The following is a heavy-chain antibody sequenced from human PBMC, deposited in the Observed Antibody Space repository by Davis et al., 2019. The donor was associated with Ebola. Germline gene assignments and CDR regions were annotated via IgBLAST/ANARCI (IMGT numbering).Heavy chain of an antibody. CDR1: GYTFTSYG. Sequence: SVKVSCKASGYTFTSYGISWVRQAPGQGLEWMGRIIPILGIANYAQKFQGRVTITADKSTSTAYMELSSLRSEDTAVYYCARGNYYDSSGVGANYYYYGMDVWGQGTTVTVSS. CDR3: ARGNYYDSSGVGANYYYYGMDV. V-gene: IGHV1-69*04. J-gene: IGHJ6*02. D-gene: IGHD3-22*01. CDR2: IIPILGIA.